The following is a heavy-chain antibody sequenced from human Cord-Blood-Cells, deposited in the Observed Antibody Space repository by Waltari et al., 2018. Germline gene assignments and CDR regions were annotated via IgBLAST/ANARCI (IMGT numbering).Heavy chain of an antibody. CDR3: AREGSSIWYWFDP. CDR2: IKQDGSEK. V-gene: IGHV3-7*01. J-gene: IGHJ5*02. D-gene: IGHD6-13*01. CDR1: GVTFSSYW. Sequence: EVQLVESGGGLVQPGGSLRLSCAASGVTFSSYWMSWVRQAPGKGLEWVANIKQDGSEKYYVDSVKGRFTISRDNAKNSLYLQMNSLRAEDTAVYYCAREGSSIWYWFDPWGQGTLVTVSS.